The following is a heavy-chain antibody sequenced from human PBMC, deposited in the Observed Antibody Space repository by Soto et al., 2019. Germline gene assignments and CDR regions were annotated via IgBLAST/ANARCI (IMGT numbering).Heavy chain of an antibody. V-gene: IGHV3-23*01. CDR3: AKDGIAARLPRNFDY. J-gene: IGHJ4*02. CDR1: GFTFSSYA. CDR2: ISGSGGST. Sequence: GGSLRLSCAASGFTFSSYAMSWVRQAPGKGLEWVSAISGSGGSTYYADSVKGRFTISRDNSKNTLYLQMNSLRAEDTAVYYCAKDGIAARLPRNFDYWGQGTLVTVSS. D-gene: IGHD6-6*01.